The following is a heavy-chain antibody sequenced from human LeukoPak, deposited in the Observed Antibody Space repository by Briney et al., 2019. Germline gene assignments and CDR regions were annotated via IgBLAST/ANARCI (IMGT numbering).Heavy chain of an antibody. CDR1: GGSIRSDY. CDR2: VHHSGTT. Sequence: PSETLSLTCSVSGGSIRSDYWSWIRQPPGKGLEWIGYVHHSGTTNHSPSLKSRVTISVDTSKNQFSLKLSSVTAADTAVYFCARHQRIWNPYCSGGGCYNYYAMDVWGQGTTVTVSS. V-gene: IGHV4-59*08. CDR3: ARHQRIWNPYCSGGGCYNYYAMDV. J-gene: IGHJ6*02. D-gene: IGHD2-15*01.